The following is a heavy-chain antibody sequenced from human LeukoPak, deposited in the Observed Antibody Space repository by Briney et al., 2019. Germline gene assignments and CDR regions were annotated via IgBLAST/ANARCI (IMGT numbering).Heavy chain of an antibody. CDR1: GFTFSSYA. J-gene: IGHJ4*02. D-gene: IGHD1-26*01. CDR3: AKEPGWELLYYFDY. CDR2: ISYDGSNK. Sequence: PGGSLRLSCAASGFTFSSYAMHWVRQAPGKGLEWVAVISYDGSNKYYADSVKGRFTISRDNSKNTLYLQMNSLRAEDTALYYCAKEPGWELLYYFDYWGQGTLVTVSS. V-gene: IGHV3-30*04.